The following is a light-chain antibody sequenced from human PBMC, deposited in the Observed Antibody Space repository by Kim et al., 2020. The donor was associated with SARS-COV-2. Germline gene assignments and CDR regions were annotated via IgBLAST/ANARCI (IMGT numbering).Light chain of an antibody. J-gene: IGLJ2*01. V-gene: IGLV2-8*01. CDR1: ISDVGGYNY. CDR3: SSYAGSNNLV. Sequence: GSSLTKSRNGTISDVGGYNYVSWYEQHPGKAPNLMIYEVRKRPSGVPDRFSGSKSGNTASLTVSGLQAEDEADYYCSSYAGSNNLVFGGGTQLTVL. CDR2: EVR.